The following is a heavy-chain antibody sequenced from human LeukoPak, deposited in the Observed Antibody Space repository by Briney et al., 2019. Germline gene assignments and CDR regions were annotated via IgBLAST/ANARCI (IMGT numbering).Heavy chain of an antibody. J-gene: IGHJ4*02. CDR1: GYTLTELS. Sequence: ASVTVSCKVSGYTLTELSMHWVRQAPGKGLEWMGGFDPEDGETIYAQKFQGRVTMTEDTSTDTAYMELSSLRSEDTAVYYCATVLIVATDRGIDYWGQGTLVTVSS. D-gene: IGHD5-12*01. V-gene: IGHV1-24*01. CDR3: ATVLIVATDRGIDY. CDR2: FDPEDGET.